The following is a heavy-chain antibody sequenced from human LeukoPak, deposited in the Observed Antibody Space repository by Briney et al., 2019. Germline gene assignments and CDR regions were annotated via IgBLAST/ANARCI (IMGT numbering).Heavy chain of an antibody. CDR1: GFTFSSYS. CDR2: MSSSSSYI. V-gene: IGHV3-21*01. J-gene: IGHJ4*02. D-gene: IGHD3-3*01. CDR3: AGDLTIFGVIIPRGY. Sequence: PGGSLRLSCAASGFTFSSYSMNWVRQAPGKGLEWVSSMSSSSSYIYYADSVKGRFTISRDNAKNSLYLQMNSLRAEYTAVYYRAGDLTIFGVIIPRGYSGQGTLLTVSS.